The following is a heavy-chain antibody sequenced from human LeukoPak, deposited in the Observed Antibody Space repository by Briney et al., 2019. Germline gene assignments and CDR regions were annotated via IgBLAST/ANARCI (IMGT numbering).Heavy chain of an antibody. J-gene: IGHJ6*03. V-gene: IGHV3-23*01. CDR2: ISGSGCTT. CDR1: GFTLRSYA. D-gene: IGHD2-2*01. Sequence: GGSLRLSCAASGFTLRSYAMSWVRQAPGKGLEGVSAISGSGCTTYYADVVKRRFTISRDNSKNTLYLQMNSLRAEDTAVYYCANFDIVVVPAAPGYYMDVWGKGTTVTVSS. CDR3: ANFDIVVVPAAPGYYMDV.